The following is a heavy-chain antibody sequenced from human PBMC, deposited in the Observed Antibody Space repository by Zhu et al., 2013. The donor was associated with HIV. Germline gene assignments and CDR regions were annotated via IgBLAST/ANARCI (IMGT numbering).Heavy chain of an antibody. J-gene: IGHJ3*02. CDR2: IYYSGST. V-gene: IGHV4-30-4*01. D-gene: IGHD3-16*02. CDR1: GGSISSGDYY. CDR3: AREVEAGEEFGGVIVDAFDI. Sequence: QVQLQESGPGLVKPSQTLSLTCTVSGGSISSGDYYWSWIRQPPGKGLEWIGYIYYSGSTYYNPSLKSRVTISVDTSKNQFSLKLSSVTAADTAVYYCAREVEAGEEFGGVIVDAFDIWGQGTMVTVSS.